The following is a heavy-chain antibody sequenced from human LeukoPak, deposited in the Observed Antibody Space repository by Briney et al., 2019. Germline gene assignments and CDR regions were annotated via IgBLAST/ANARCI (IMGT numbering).Heavy chain of an antibody. D-gene: IGHD6-13*01. Sequence: PSETLSLTCTVSGGSISSYYWSWIRQPPGKGLEWIGYIYYSGSTNYNPSLKRRATISVDPSKNQFSLKLSSVTAADTAVYYCARAREAAAGTGEYWYFDLWGRGTLVTVSS. V-gene: IGHV4-59*01. J-gene: IGHJ2*01. CDR1: GGSISSYY. CDR2: IYYSGST. CDR3: ARAREAAAGTGEYWYFDL.